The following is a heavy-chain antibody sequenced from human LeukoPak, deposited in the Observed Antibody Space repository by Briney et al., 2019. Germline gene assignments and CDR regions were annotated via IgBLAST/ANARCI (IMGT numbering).Heavy chain of an antibody. CDR2: IKQDGSEK. Sequence: PGGSLRLSCAASGFTFSSYWMTWVRQAPGKGLEWVANIKQDGSEKYYVDSVKGRFTISRDNAKNSLYLQMNSLRAEDTAVYHCGREPRIVGATTLGDYWGQGTLVTVSS. J-gene: IGHJ4*02. CDR1: GFTFSSYW. D-gene: IGHD1-26*01. CDR3: GREPRIVGATTLGDY. V-gene: IGHV3-7*01.